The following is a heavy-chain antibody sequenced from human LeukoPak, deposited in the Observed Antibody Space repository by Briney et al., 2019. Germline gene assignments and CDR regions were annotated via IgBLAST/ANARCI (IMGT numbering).Heavy chain of an antibody. CDR2: ISYDGSNK. CDR1: EFTFSSYW. Sequence: TGGSLRLSCAASEFTFSSYWMHWVRQAPGKGLEWVAVISYDGSNKYYADSVKGRFTISRDNSKNTLYLQMNSLRAEDTAVYYCAKGRPVDYWGQGTLVTVSS. J-gene: IGHJ4*02. V-gene: IGHV3-30*18. CDR3: AKGRPVDY.